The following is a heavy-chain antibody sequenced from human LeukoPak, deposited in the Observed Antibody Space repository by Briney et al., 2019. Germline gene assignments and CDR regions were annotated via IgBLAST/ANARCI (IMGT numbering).Heavy chain of an antibody. D-gene: IGHD3-9*01. Sequence: ASVKVSCKASGYTFTSYGISWVRQAPGQGLEWMGWISAYNGITNYAQKLQGRVTMTTDTSTSTAYMELRSLRSDDTAVYYCARDFRVRYFDWLSERNDAFDIWGQGTMVTVSS. V-gene: IGHV1-18*01. CDR3: ARDFRVRYFDWLSERNDAFDI. J-gene: IGHJ3*02. CDR1: GYTFTSYG. CDR2: ISAYNGIT.